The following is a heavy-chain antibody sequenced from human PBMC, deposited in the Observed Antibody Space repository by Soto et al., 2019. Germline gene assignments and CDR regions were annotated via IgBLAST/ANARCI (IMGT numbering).Heavy chain of an antibody. D-gene: IGHD2-2*01. CDR1: AGSISGHY. CDR3: ASPGNYCSSTSCPFDY. J-gene: IGHJ4*02. CDR2: IYYSGST. V-gene: IGHV4-59*08. Sequence: QVQLQESGPGLVKPSETLSLTCSVSAGSISGHYWSWIRQPPGGGLEWIGHIYYSGSTNYNPSLKSRVTISVDTSKNQFSLKVTSVTAADTAVYYCASPGNYCSSTSCPFDYWGQGILVTVSS.